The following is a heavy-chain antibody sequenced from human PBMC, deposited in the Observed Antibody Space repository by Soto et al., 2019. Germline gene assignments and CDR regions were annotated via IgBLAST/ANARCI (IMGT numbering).Heavy chain of an antibody. CDR1: GFSLSSTGVG. D-gene: IGHD3-16*02. J-gene: IGHJ6*02. CDR2: IYWDDDK. Sequence: SGPTLVNPSQTLTLTCTFSGFSLSSTGVGVAWIRQPPGKALEWLAVIYWDDDKRYSTSLKNRLTVSKDTSKNKVVLTMTNVAPADTATYYCAHGTFGGIIVAGAMDVWGQGTTVTVSS. V-gene: IGHV2-5*02. CDR3: AHGTFGGIIVAGAMDV.